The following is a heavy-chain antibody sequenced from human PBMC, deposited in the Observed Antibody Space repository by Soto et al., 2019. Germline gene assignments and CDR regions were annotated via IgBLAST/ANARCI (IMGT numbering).Heavy chain of an antibody. CDR1: GFTFSSQT. CDR2: ISSSGST. D-gene: IGHD5-12*01. Sequence: EVQLLESGGGLVQPGGSLRLSCAASGFTFSSQTMSWVRQAPGKGLEWVSVISSSGSTSYTDSVEGRFAISKDRSKHTLYLQLNSLRVEDMAVYYCTKGARDVDYWGQGTLVTVSS. J-gene: IGHJ4*02. CDR3: TKGARDVDY. V-gene: IGHV3-23*01.